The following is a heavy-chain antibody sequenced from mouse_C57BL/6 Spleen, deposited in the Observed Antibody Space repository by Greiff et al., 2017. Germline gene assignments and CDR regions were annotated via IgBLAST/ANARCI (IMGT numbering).Heavy chain of an antibody. CDR1: GFTFSNYW. V-gene: IGHV6-3*01. Sequence: EVKLQESGGGLVQPGGSMKLSCVASGFTFSNYWMNWVRQSPEKGLEWVAQIRLKSDNYATHYAESVKGRFTISRDDSKSSVYLQMNNLRAEDTGMYYCTQINWALYYFDYWGQGTTLTVSS. CDR3: TQINWALYYFDY. J-gene: IGHJ2*01. CDR2: IRLKSDNYAT. D-gene: IGHD4-1*01.